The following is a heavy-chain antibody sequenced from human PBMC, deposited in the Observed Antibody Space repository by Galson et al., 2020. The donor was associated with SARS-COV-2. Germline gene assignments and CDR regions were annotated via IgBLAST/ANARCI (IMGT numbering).Heavy chain of an antibody. CDR3: ARSHLYCSGGSCYRLRWFDP. D-gene: IGHD2-15*01. CDR1: GGSFSGYY. CDR2: INHSGST. J-gene: IGHJ5*02. V-gene: IGHV4-34*01. Sequence: SETLSLTCAVYGGSFSGYYWSWIRQPPGKGLEWIGEINHSGSTNYNPSLKSRVTISVDTSKNQFSLKLSSVTAADTAVYYCARSHLYCSGGSCYRLRWFDPWGQGTLVTVSS.